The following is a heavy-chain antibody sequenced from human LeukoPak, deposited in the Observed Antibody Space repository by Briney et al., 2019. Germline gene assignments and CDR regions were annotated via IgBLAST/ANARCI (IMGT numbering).Heavy chain of an antibody. D-gene: IGHD3-10*01. CDR1: DDSITMYY. V-gene: IGHV4-59*01. CDR3: ARDRGGYFDY. Sequence: PSETLSLTCSVSDDSITMYYWSWIRQPPGKGLEWIGYIYYSGSTNYNPSLKSRVTISVDTSKNQFSLKLSSVTAADTAVYYCARDRGGYFDYWGQGTLVTVSS. J-gene: IGHJ4*02. CDR2: IYYSGST.